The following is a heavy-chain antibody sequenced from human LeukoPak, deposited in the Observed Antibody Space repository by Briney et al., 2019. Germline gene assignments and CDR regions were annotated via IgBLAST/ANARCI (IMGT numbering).Heavy chain of an antibody. V-gene: IGHV4-59*01. CDR1: GGSISSYY. D-gene: IGHD2-2*02. J-gene: IGHJ4*02. CDR2: IYYSGST. CDR3: ARAYIHPLVVDY. Sequence: PSETLSLTCTVSGGSISSYYWSWIRQPPGKGLEWIGYIYYSGSTNYNPSLKSRVTISVDTSKNQFSLKLSSVTAADTAVYYCARAYIHPLVVDYWGQGTLVTVSS.